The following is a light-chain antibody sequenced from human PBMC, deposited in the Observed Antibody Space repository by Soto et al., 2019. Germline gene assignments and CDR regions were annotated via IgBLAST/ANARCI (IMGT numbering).Light chain of an antibody. CDR2: GAS. CDR1: QSVSRY. CDR3: QQYHNSTLT. Sequence: ILLPQSPGTMSLSSGERNTLSCRASQSVSRYLAWYQQKPGQAPRLLVFGASSRATGVPDRFSGSGSGTDFTLTISGLETEDFALYYCQQYHNSTLTFGHGTKVDIK. J-gene: IGKJ1*01. V-gene: IGKV3-20*01.